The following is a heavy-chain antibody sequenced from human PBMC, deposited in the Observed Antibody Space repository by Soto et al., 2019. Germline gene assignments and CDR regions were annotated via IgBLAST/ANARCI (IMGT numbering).Heavy chain of an antibody. CDR2: INAVNGNT. Sequence: VKVSCKASVYTFSNYGIHCVRQAPGQRLEWGGWINAVNGNTKYSQKFQGRVTLTRDTSASTAYMELSSLASEDTAVYYCDRDQSWHDLVWWFDPWGQGTLVTVSS. CDR3: DRDQSWHDLVWWFDP. V-gene: IGHV1-3*01. CDR1: VYTFSNYG. D-gene: IGHD1-1*01. J-gene: IGHJ5*02.